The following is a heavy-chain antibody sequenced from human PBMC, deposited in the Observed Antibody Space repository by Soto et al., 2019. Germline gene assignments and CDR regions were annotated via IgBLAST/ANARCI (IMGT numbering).Heavy chain of an antibody. J-gene: IGHJ5*02. CDR3: ARGGDCSSTSCYYNWFDP. CDR1: GGSISSGDYY. V-gene: IGHV4-30-4*01. D-gene: IGHD2-2*01. Sequence: TSETLSLTCTVSGGSISSGDYYWSWIRQPPGKGLEWIGYIYYSGSTYYNPSLQSRVTISVDTSKNQFSLKLSSVTAADTAVYYCARGGDCSSTSCYYNWFDPWGQGTLVTVSS. CDR2: IYYSGST.